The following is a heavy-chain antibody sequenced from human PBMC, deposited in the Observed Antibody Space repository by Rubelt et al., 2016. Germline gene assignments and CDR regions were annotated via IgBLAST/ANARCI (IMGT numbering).Heavy chain of an antibody. CDR3: ARDQNDSSGPDWFDP. D-gene: IGHD3-22*01. J-gene: IGHJ5*02. V-gene: IGHV1-18*01. CDR2: ISAYNGNT. Sequence: MRWISAYNGNTNYAQKLQGRVTMTTDTSTSTAYMELRSLRSDDTAVYYCARDQNDSSGPDWFDPWGQGTLVTVSS.